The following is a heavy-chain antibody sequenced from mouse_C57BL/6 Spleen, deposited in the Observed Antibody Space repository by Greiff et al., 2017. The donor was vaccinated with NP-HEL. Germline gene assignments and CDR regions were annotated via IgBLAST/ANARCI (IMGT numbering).Heavy chain of an antibody. CDR2: ISSGGSYT. V-gene: IGHV5-6*01. D-gene: IGHD1-1*01. Sequence: EVKLVESGGDLVKPGGSLKLSCAASGFTFSSYGMSWVRQTPDKRLEWVATISSGGSYTYYPDSVKGRFTISRDNAKNTLYLQMSSLESEDTAMYYCARQYYGSSHWYFDVWGTGTTVTVSS. CDR3: ARQYYGSSHWYFDV. J-gene: IGHJ1*03. CDR1: GFTFSSYG.